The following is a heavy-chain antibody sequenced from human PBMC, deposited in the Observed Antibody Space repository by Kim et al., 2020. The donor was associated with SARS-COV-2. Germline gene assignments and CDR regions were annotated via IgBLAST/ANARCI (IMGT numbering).Heavy chain of an antibody. J-gene: IGHJ4*02. D-gene: IGHD3-22*01. CDR3: ARAPYYYDSTGYYFDY. V-gene: IGHV3-30*07. Sequence: SVKGRFTISRDNSNNTLYLQMNSLGAEDTAVYYCARAPYYYDSTGYYFDYWGQGTLVTVSS.